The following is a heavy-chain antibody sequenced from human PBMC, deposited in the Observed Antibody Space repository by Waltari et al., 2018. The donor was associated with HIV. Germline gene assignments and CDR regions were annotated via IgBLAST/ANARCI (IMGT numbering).Heavy chain of an antibody. CDR3: ASTLRYSSSSGDY. CDR2: INHSGST. J-gene: IGHJ4*02. V-gene: IGHV4-34*01. CDR1: GGSFSGYY. D-gene: IGHD6-13*01. Sequence: QVQLQQWGAGLLKPSETLSLTCAVYGGSFSGYYWSWIRQPPGKGLEWIGEINHSGSTNYNPSLKSRVTISVDTSKNQFSLKLSSVTAADTAGYYCASTLRYSSSSGDYWGQGTLVTVSS.